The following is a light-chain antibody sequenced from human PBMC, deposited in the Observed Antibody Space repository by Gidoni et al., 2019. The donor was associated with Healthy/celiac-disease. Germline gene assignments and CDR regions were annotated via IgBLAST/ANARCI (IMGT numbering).Light chain of an antibody. J-gene: IGKJ4*01. Sequence: DIQMTQSLSSLSASVGDRVTITCRARQGISNYLAWYQQKPGKVPKLLIYAASTLQSGVPSRFSGSGSGTDFTLIIRRLQPEDVATYYCQKYNSAPLTCGGGTKVEIK. CDR1: QGISNY. V-gene: IGKV1-27*01. CDR2: AAS. CDR3: QKYNSAPLT.